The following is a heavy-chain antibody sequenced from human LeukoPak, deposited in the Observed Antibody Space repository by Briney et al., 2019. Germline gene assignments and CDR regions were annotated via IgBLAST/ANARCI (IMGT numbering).Heavy chain of an antibody. Sequence: KASETLSLTRTVSGGSISSYYWSWIRQPPGKGLEWIGYIYYSGSTNYNPSLKSRVTISVDTSKNQFSLKLSSVTAADTAVYYCARHGYDILTGYANWFDPWGQGTLVTVSS. J-gene: IGHJ5*02. D-gene: IGHD3-9*01. CDR1: GGSISSYY. V-gene: IGHV4-59*08. CDR3: ARHGYDILTGYANWFDP. CDR2: IYYSGST.